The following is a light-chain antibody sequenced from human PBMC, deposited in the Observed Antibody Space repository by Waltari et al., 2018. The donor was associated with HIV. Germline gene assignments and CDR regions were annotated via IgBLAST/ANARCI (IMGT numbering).Light chain of an antibody. Sequence: QSVLTQPPSASGTPGQRVTIPCSGSSPNIGSNTVNWYQQLPGTAPKLLIYSNNQLPSGVPDRFSGSKSGTSASLAISGLQSEDEADYYCAAWDDSLNGWVFGGGTKLTVL. CDR3: AAWDDSLNGWV. J-gene: IGLJ3*02. V-gene: IGLV1-44*01. CDR2: SNN. CDR1: SPNIGSNT.